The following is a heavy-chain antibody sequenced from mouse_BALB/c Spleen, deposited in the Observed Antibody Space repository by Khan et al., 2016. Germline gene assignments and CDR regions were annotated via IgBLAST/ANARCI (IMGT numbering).Heavy chain of an antibody. D-gene: IGHD2-3*01. CDR3: ARSPDGCNVGFAY. V-gene: IGHV14-3*02. CDR2: IDPANGNT. CDR1: GFNIKDTY. Sequence: EVQLQESGAELVKPGASVKLSCTASGFNIKDTYMHWVKQRPEQGLEWIGRIDPANGNTKYDPKFQGKATITADTSSNTAYLQLRSLTSEDTAVXYSARSPDGCNVGFAYWGQGTLVPVSA. J-gene: IGHJ3*01.